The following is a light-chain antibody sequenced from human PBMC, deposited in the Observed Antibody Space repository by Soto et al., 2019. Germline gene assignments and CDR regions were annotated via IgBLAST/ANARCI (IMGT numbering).Light chain of an antibody. V-gene: IGKV3-20*01. CDR2: GAS. J-gene: IGKJ3*01. CDR1: QSVSSSY. Sequence: EIVLTQSPGTLSLSPGERATLSCRASQSVSSSYLAWYQQKPGQAPRLLIYGASSRATGIPDRFSGSGSGTDFTLTISRLEPEDFAVYYCQQYGSSLPITSGPGTNVDIK. CDR3: QQYGSSLPIT.